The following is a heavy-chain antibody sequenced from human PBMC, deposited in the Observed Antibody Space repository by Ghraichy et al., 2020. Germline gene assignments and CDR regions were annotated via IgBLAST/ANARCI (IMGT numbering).Heavy chain of an antibody. V-gene: IGHV3-73*01. CDR3: TRHDPTSSLDY. CDR1: GFTFSGSA. J-gene: IGHJ4*02. D-gene: IGHD6-13*01. CDR2: IRSKANSYAT. Sequence: GESLNISCAASGFTFSGSAMHWVRQASGKGLEWVGRIRSKANSYATAYAASVKGRFTISRDDSKNTAYLQMNSLKTEDTAVYYCTRHDPTSSLDYWGQGTLITVSS.